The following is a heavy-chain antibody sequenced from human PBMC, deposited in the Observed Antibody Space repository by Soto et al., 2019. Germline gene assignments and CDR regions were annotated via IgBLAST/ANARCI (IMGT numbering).Heavy chain of an antibody. CDR2: VSTNGAT. CDR3: ARADYDILTGSYAMDV. D-gene: IGHD3-9*01. V-gene: IGHV4-4*07. CDR1: DDFISSYY. J-gene: IGHJ6*02. Sequence: SETLSLTCTVSDDFISSYYWNWIRQPAGKGLEWIGRVSTNGATNYNPSLESRVTMSVDTSKNQFSLKLTSVTAADTAVYFCARADYDILTGSYAMDVWGQGNTVTVSS.